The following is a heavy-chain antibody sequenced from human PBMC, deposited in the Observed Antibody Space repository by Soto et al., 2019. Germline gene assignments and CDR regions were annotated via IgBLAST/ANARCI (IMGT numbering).Heavy chain of an antibody. D-gene: IGHD4-17*01. J-gene: IGHJ4*02. Sequence: SXTLSLTCTVSGGFISSYYRSWVRQPPVKGLEWIGYIYYSGSTNYNPSLKSRVTISVDTSKNQFSLKLSSFTAADTAVYYCARRYGASFDYWGQGTLVTVSS. CDR2: IYYSGST. CDR3: ARRYGASFDY. V-gene: IGHV4-59*01. CDR1: GGFISSYY.